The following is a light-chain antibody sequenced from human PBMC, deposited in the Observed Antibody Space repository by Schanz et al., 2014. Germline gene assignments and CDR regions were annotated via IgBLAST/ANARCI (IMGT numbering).Light chain of an antibody. V-gene: IGLV1-40*01. CDR1: SSNIGSGYD. CDR2: DNN. Sequence: QSVLTQPPSMSGAPGQRVTISCTGNSSNIGSGYDVHWYQCLPGTAPKLLIYDNNNRPSGVPDRFSGSKSATSASLAITGLQAEDEGDYYCHSYDSFLRAVVFGGGTKLTVL. CDR3: HSYDSFLRAVV. J-gene: IGLJ2*01.